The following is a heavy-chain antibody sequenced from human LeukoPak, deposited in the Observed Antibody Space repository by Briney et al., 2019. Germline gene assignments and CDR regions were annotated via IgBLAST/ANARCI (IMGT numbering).Heavy chain of an antibody. D-gene: IGHD3-10*01. CDR2: ISSGSSTI. Sequence: PGGSLRLSCVASGFTFSIYSMNWVRQAPGKGLEWVAYISSGSSTIYYADSVKGRFTVSRDNAKSSLYLQMNSLRDEDTAVYYCARSLRGKTFHAFDVWGQGTMVTVSS. CDR3: ARSLRGKTFHAFDV. V-gene: IGHV3-48*02. CDR1: GFTFSIYS. J-gene: IGHJ3*01.